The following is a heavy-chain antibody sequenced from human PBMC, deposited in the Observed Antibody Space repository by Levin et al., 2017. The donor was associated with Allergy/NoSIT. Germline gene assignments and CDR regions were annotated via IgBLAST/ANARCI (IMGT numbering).Heavy chain of an antibody. V-gene: IGHV4-39*01. Sequence: SETLSLTCTVSGGSISSSSYYWGWIRQPPGKGLEWIGSIYYSGSTYYNPSLKSRVTISVDTSKNQFSLKLSSVTAADTAVYYWARHYYGSGSYYKGAFDIWGQGTMVTVSS. CDR1: GGSISSSSYY. D-gene: IGHD3-10*01. CDR2: IYYSGST. CDR3: ARHYYGSGSYYKGAFDI. J-gene: IGHJ3*02.